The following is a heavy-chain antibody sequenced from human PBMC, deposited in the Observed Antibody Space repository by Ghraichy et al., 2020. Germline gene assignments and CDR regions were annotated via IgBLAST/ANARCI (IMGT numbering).Heavy chain of an antibody. J-gene: IGHJ4*02. V-gene: IGHV4-4*02. CDR2: IYHSGST. CDR3: ARVDRTITTTVRGDYFDY. D-gene: IGHD4-17*01. CDR1: GGSISSSNW. Sequence: GSLSLTCAVSGGSISSSNWWSWVRQPPGKGLEWIGEIYHSGSTNYNPSLKSRVTISVDKSKNQFSLKLSSVTAADTAVYYCARVDRTITTTVRGDYFDYWGQGTLVTVSS.